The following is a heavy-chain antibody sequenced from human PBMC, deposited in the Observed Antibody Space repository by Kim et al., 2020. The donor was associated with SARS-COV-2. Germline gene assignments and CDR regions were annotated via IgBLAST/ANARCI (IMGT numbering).Heavy chain of an antibody. V-gene: IGHV3-23*01. Sequence: GWSLRLSCVASGFTFSSRAMSWVRQAPGKGPEWVASVNNGGNAYYADSVRGRFTVSRDITKDTLYLQMNSLRAEDSALYYCAKDHPSSGWPTFDSWGQGTLITVSS. CDR1: GFTFSSRA. CDR2: VNNGGNA. CDR3: AKDHPSSGWPTFDS. J-gene: IGHJ4*02. D-gene: IGHD6-19*01.